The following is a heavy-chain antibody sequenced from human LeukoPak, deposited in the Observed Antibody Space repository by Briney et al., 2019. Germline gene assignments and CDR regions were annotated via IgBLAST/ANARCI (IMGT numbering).Heavy chain of an antibody. D-gene: IGHD2-2*01. Sequence: GGTLRLSCAASGFTFSSYDMSWVRQAPGKGLEWVSAISGSGGSTYYADSVKGRFTISRDNSKNTLYLQMNSLRAEDTAVYYCASCSSTSCYYYWYFDLWGRGTLVTVSS. V-gene: IGHV3-23*01. CDR1: GFTFSSYD. CDR2: ISGSGGST. J-gene: IGHJ2*01. CDR3: ASCSSTSCYYYWYFDL.